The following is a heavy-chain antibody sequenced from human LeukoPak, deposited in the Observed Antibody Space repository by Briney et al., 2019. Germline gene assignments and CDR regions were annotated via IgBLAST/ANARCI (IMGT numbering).Heavy chain of an antibody. J-gene: IGHJ4*02. Sequence: GGSLRLSCAASGFTVSSNYMSWVRQAPGKGLEWVSVIYSGGSTYYADSVKGRFTISRDNSKNTLYLQMNSLRAEDTAVYYCAREHYSSGWHVDYWGQGALVTVSS. CDR1: GFTVSSNY. CDR3: AREHYSSGWHVDY. V-gene: IGHV3-66*01. CDR2: IYSGGST. D-gene: IGHD6-19*01.